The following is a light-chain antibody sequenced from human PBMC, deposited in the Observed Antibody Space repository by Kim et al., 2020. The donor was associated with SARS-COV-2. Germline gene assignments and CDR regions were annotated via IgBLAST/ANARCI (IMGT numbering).Light chain of an antibody. V-gene: IGKV3-15*01. Sequence: SLSPGERATLSCRASQSISSNLAWYQQKPGQAPRVLIYGASARATGIPARFSGSGSGTEFTLTIINLQSEDFAVYYCQQYAYWRAFGQGTRLEIK. CDR2: GAS. CDR3: QQYAYWRA. J-gene: IGKJ5*01. CDR1: QSISSN.